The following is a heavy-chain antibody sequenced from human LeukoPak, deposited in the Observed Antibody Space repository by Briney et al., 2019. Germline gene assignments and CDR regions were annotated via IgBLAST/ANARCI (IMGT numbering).Heavy chain of an antibody. CDR1: GGTFSSYA. CDR2: IIPILGIA. V-gene: IGHV1-69*04. D-gene: IGHD2-2*01. Sequence: ASVKVSCKASGGTFSSYAISWVRQAPGQGLEWMGRIIPILGIANYAQKFQGRVTITADKSTSTAYMELSSLRSEDTAVYYCARADIVVVPDYFDYWGQGTLVTVSS. J-gene: IGHJ4*02. CDR3: ARADIVVVPDYFDY.